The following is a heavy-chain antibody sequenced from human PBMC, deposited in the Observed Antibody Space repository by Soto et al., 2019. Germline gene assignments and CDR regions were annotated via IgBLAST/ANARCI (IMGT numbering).Heavy chain of an antibody. J-gene: IGHJ6*01. CDR1: GYSFVSYW. D-gene: IGHD3-16*01. V-gene: IGHV5-51*01. CDR3: ASQLGFYDYGMDV. Sequence: EVQLVQSGAEVRKPGESLKISCKGSGYSFVSYWIGWVRQMPGKGLEWMGNIYPDDSDTRYSPSFQGQVTISVAKSISTAFLQWNSLKASDTAMYFCASQLGFYDYGMDVWGQGTPVTVSS. CDR2: IYPDDSDT.